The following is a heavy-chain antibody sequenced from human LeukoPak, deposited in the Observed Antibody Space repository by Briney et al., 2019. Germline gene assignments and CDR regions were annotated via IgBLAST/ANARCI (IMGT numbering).Heavy chain of an antibody. CDR3: ARGYGSGNNWFDP. D-gene: IGHD3-10*01. V-gene: IGHV4-61*01. CDR1: GGSVSSGSYY. Sequence: SETLSLTCTVSGGSVSSGSYYWSWIRQPPGKGLEWIGYIYYSGSTNYNPSLKSRVTISVDTSKNQFSLKLSSVTAADTAVYYCARGYGSGNNWFDPWGQGTLVTVSS. CDR2: IYYSGST. J-gene: IGHJ5*02.